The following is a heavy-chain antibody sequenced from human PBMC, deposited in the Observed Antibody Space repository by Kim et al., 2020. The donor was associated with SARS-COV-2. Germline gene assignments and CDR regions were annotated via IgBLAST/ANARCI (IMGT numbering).Heavy chain of an antibody. Sequence: ASVKVSCKVSGYTLTELSMHWVRQAPGKGLEWMGGFDPEDGDTIYAQKFQGRVTMTEDTSTDTAYMELSSLRSEDTAVYYCATDQIGPWPYSRCFVYWGQGTLVTVSS. CDR3: ATDQIGPWPYSRCFVY. CDR2: FDPEDGDT. CDR1: GYTLTELS. V-gene: IGHV1-24*01. J-gene: IGHJ4*02. D-gene: IGHD6-6*01.